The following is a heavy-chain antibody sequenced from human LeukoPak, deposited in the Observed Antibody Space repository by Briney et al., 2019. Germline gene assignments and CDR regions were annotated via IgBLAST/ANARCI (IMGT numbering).Heavy chain of an antibody. CDR1: GFIFSNYA. Sequence: GSLRLSCAASGFIFSNYAMSWVRQAPGKGLQWVSAFSGSGGSTYYADSVKGRFTISRDNAKNSLYLQMNSLRAEDTAVYYCARVSAMVTYYYYYYMDVWGKGTTVTVSS. D-gene: IGHD4/OR15-4a*01. CDR3: ARVSAMVTYYYYYYMDV. CDR2: FSGSGGST. J-gene: IGHJ6*03. V-gene: IGHV3-23*01.